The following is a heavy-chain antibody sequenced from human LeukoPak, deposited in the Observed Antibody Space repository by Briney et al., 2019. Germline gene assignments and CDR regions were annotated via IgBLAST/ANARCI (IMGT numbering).Heavy chain of an antibody. V-gene: IGHV1-2*02. D-gene: IGHD3-22*01. Sequence: ASVKVSCKASGYTFTGYYMHWVRQAPGQGLEWMGWINPNSGGTNYAQKFQERVTITRDMSTSTAYMELSSLRSEDTAVYYCAAVASGYLLDPWGQGTLVTVSS. CDR3: AAVASGYLLDP. CDR2: INPNSGGT. J-gene: IGHJ5*02. CDR1: GYTFTGYY.